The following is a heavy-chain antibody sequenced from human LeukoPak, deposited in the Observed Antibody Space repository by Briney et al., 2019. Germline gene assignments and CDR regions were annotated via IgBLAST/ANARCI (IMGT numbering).Heavy chain of an antibody. CDR3: ARDGPAQMVDFDY. Sequence: ASVKVSCKSSGYTFSGTGWYLSWLRQAPGQGLECMGWIYPYTGATHYAQKFQGRVAMTRDTSISTAYMELSRLRPDDTAVYYCARDGPAQMVDFDYWGQGTLVTVSS. V-gene: IGHV1-2*02. CDR2: IYPYTGAT. D-gene: IGHD3-10*01. J-gene: IGHJ4*02. CDR1: GYTFSGTGWY.